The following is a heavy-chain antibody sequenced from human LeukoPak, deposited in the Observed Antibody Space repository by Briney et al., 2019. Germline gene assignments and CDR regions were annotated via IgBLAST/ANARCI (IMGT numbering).Heavy chain of an antibody. CDR3: ARGYSSGWHLALYFDY. J-gene: IGHJ4*02. CDR1: GFTFSSYS. D-gene: IGHD6-19*01. V-gene: IGHV3-21*01. Sequence: GGSLTLSCAASGFTFSSYSINLVRQAPGKGLKPPSSISSSSSYIYYAASLKGRFTISSDNAKISLYLQTNSLRAEDTAVYHCARGYSSGWHLALYFDYWGQGTLVTVSS. CDR2: ISSSSSYI.